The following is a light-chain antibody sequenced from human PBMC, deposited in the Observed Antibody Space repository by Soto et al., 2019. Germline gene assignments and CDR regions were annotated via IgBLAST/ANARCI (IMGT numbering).Light chain of an antibody. CDR2: DVS. Sequence: QSVLTQPASVSGSPGQSIAISCTGTSSDVGGYNYVSWYQQHPGKAPKLMIYDVSNRPSGVSNRFSGSKSDNTASLTISGLQAEDEADYYCSSYTSSSTYVFGVGTKLPVL. CDR1: SSDVGGYNY. V-gene: IGLV2-14*01. J-gene: IGLJ1*01. CDR3: SSYTSSSTYV.